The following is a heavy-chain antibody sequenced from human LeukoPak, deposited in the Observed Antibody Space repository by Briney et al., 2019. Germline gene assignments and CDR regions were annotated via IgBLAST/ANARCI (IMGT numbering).Heavy chain of an antibody. V-gene: IGHV1-69*13. CDR2: IIPIFGTA. J-gene: IGHJ4*02. Sequence: SVRVSCKASGGTFSSYAISWVRQAPGQGLEWMGGIIPIFGTANYAQKFQGRVTITADESTSTAYMELSSLRSEDTAVYYCARERRESITIFGVVNHPFDYWGQGTLVTVSS. CDR1: GGTFSSYA. CDR3: ARERRESITIFGVVNHPFDY. D-gene: IGHD3-3*01.